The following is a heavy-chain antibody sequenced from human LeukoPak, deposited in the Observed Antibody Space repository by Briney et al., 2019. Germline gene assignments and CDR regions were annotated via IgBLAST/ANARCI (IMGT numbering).Heavy chain of an antibody. D-gene: IGHD1-26*01. CDR3: ARGVGATHFDY. V-gene: IGHV3-7*04. J-gene: IGHJ4*02. CDR1: GFTFSSYW. CDR2: IKQDGTEN. Sequence: GGSLRLSCAASGFTFSSYWMSWVRQAPGKGLEWVAIIKQDGTENYYVDSVKGRFTISRDNAKNSLYLQMNSLRAEDTAVYYCARGVGATHFDYWGQGTLVTVSS.